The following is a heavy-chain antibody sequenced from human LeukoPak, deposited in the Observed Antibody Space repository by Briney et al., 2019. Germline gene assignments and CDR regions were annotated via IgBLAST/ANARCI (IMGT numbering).Heavy chain of an antibody. CDR2: IYYSGST. V-gene: IGHV4-59*01. CDR1: GFTFNNYA. Sequence: GSLRLSCAGSGFTFNNYAMSWIRQPPGKGLEWIGYIYYSGSTNYNPSLKSRVTISVDTSKNQFSLKLSSVTAADTAVYYCASSAPYFDYWGQGTLVTVSS. CDR3: ASSAPYFDY. J-gene: IGHJ4*02. D-gene: IGHD6-6*01.